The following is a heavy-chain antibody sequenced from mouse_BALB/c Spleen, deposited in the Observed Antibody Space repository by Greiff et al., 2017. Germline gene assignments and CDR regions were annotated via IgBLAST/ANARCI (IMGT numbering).Heavy chain of an antibody. CDR2: IDPANGNT. CDR3: ARESLLRDFDY. CDR1: GFNIKDTY. D-gene: IGHD1-1*01. Sequence: EVKLQESGAELVKPGASVKLSCTASGFNIKDTYMHWVKQRPEQGLEWIGRIDPANGNTKYDPKFQGKATITADTSSNTAYLQLSSLTSEDTAVYYCARESLLRDFDYWGQGTTLTVSS. V-gene: IGHV14-3*02. J-gene: IGHJ2*01.